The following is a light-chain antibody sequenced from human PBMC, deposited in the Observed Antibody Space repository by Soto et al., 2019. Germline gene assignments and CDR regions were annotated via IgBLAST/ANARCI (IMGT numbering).Light chain of an antibody. CDR1: QSVNNY. Sequence: PGESATLSCRASQSVNNYLYWYQQKPGQAPRLIISAASNRATGIPARFSGSGSETDFTLTITNLEPEDFAVYYCQQHRSWPPITFGQGTRLEIK. CDR3: QQHRSWPPIT. V-gene: IGKV3-11*01. CDR2: AAS. J-gene: IGKJ5*01.